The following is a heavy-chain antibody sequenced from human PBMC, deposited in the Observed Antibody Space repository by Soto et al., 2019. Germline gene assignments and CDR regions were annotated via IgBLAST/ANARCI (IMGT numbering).Heavy chain of an antibody. Sequence: QVQLVESGGGVVQPGRSLRLSCAASGFTFSSYGMPWVRQAPGKGLEWVALIWYDGSNKYYADSVKGRFTISRDNSKNTLYLQMDSLRVEDTAVYFCARVRGRFYGSGSYNGIDVWGQGTTVTVS. J-gene: IGHJ6*02. CDR3: ARVRGRFYGSGSYNGIDV. D-gene: IGHD3-10*01. V-gene: IGHV3-33*01. CDR1: GFTFSSYG. CDR2: IWYDGSNK.